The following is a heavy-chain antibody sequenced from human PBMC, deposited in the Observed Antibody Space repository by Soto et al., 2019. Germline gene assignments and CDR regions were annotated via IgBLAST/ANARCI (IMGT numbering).Heavy chain of an antibody. CDR3: VRDYASDSGVHLDF. D-gene: IGHD3-22*01. V-gene: IGHV1-3*01. CDR1: GYRFTDYV. CDR2: IGAGDCKT. Sequence: QVQLVQSGTEVKKPGASVKVSCKASGYRFTDYVIHWVRQAPGQRLEWMGWIGAGDCKTYYPQNFQGRVSITRDTSASTAYMELSSLISEDTAVYYCVRDYASDSGVHLDFWGQGALVTVSS. J-gene: IGHJ4*02.